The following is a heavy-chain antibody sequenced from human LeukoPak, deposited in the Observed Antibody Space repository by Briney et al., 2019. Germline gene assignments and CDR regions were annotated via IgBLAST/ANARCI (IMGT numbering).Heavy chain of an antibody. CDR1: GGTFTSYA. V-gene: IGHV1-69*13. D-gene: IGHD6-6*01. J-gene: IGHJ5*02. CDR2: IIPIFGTA. Sequence: SVKVSCKASGGTFTSYAISWVREAPGQGLEWMGGIIPIFGTANYAQKFQGRVTITADESTSTAYMELSSLRSEDTAVYYCARVSPGQLVLQGWFDPWGQGTLVTVSS. CDR3: ARVSPGQLVLQGWFDP.